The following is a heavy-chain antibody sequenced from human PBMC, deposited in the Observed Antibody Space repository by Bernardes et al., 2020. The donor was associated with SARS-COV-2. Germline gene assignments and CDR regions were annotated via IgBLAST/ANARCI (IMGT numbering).Heavy chain of an antibody. Sequence: GGSLRLSCAASGFTFTSYGMHWVRQAPGKGLEWVAGIGYDGSNKYYADSVKGRFTISRDNSKHTLDLQMNSLRAEDTAVYYCARDRAIAVAGTVYYFDDWCVGTLVAVAS. CDR2: IGYDGSNK. CDR3: ARDRAIAVAGTVYYFDD. CDR1: GFTFTSYG. J-gene: IGHJ4*02. D-gene: IGHD6-19*01. V-gene: IGHV3-33*01.